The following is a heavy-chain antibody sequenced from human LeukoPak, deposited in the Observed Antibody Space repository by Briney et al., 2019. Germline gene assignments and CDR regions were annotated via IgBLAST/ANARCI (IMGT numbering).Heavy chain of an antibody. J-gene: IGHJ4*02. CDR1: GYTFTSYY. CDR3: ARGGPLAVAPHQYYFDY. CDR2: INPSGGST. Sequence: ASVKVSCKVSGYTFTSYYLHWVRQAPGQGPEWMGLINPSGGSTTYAQNFQGRVTMTRDTSTSAVYMELSSLRSDDTAVYYCARGGPLAVAPHQYYFDYWGQGSLVTVSS. D-gene: IGHD6-19*01. V-gene: IGHV1-46*01.